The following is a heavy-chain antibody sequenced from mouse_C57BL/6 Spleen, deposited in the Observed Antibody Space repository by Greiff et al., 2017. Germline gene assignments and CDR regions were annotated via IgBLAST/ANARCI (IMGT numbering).Heavy chain of an antibody. CDR1: GYTFTSYW. Sequence: VQLQQPGAELVRPGPSVKLSCKASGYTFTSYWMHWVKQRPGQGLEWIGVIDPSDSYTNYNQKFKGKATLTVDTSSSTAYMQLSSLTSEDSAVYYCARRGYSYAMDYWGQGTSVTVSS. CDR2: IDPSDSYT. D-gene: IGHD3-2*02. J-gene: IGHJ4*01. CDR3: ARRGYSYAMDY. V-gene: IGHV1-59*01.